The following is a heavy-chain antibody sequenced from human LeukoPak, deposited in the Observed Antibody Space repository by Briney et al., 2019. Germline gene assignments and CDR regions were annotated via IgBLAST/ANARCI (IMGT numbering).Heavy chain of an antibody. CDR2: ISSSSSTI. Sequence: GGSLRLSCAASEFNFNSFAMNWVRQAPGKGLEWISYISSSSSTIYYSDSVKGRFSISRDNAKNSVYLEMNSPRDEDTAVYYCARVGGYQLPKFDYWGRGTLVTVSS. J-gene: IGHJ4*02. D-gene: IGHD2-2*01. CDR3: ARVGGYQLPKFDY. V-gene: IGHV3-48*02. CDR1: EFNFNSFA.